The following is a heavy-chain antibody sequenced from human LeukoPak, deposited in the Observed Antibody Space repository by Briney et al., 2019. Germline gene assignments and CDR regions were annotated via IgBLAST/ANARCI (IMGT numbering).Heavy chain of an antibody. Sequence: SETLSLTCTVSVGSISSYYWSWIRQPAGKGLEWIGRIYTSGSTNYNPSLKSRVTMSVDTSKNQFSLKLSSVTAADTAVYYCARADYYDILTGYYNDAFDIWGQGTMVTVSS. CDR1: VGSISSYY. CDR3: ARADYYDILTGYYNDAFDI. J-gene: IGHJ3*02. D-gene: IGHD3-9*01. V-gene: IGHV4-4*07. CDR2: IYTSGST.